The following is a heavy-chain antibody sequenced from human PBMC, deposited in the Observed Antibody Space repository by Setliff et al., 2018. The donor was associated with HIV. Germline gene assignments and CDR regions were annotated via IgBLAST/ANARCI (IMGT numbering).Heavy chain of an antibody. Sequence: GGSLRFSCAASGFTFSSYWMSWVRQAPGKGLEWVANIKQDGSEKYYVDSVRGRFTISRDNAKNSLYLQMNSLRVENTALYYCARSDWYHGSGSHDYWGQGTLVTSPQ. CDR3: ARSDWYHGSGSHDY. D-gene: IGHD3-10*01. V-gene: IGHV3-7*01. CDR1: GFTFSSYW. CDR2: IKQDGSEK. J-gene: IGHJ4*02.